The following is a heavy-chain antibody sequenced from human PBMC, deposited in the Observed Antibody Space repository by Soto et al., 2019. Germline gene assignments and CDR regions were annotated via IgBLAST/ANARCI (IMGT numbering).Heavy chain of an antibody. J-gene: IGHJ6*02. CDR2: IYYSGST. D-gene: IGHD6-13*01. Sequence: QVQLQESGPGLVKPSETLSLTCTVSGGSISSYYWSWIRQPPGKGLEWIGYIYYSGSTNYNPSLKSRVTISVDTSKNQFSLKLSSVTAADTAVYYCARINAAGTPNYYYYGMDVWGQGTTVTVSS. V-gene: IGHV4-59*01. CDR1: GGSISSYY. CDR3: ARINAAGTPNYYYYGMDV.